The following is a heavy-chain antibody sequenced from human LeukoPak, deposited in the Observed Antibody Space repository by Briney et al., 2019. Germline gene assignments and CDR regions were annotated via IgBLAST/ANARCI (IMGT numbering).Heavy chain of an antibody. D-gene: IGHD3-9*01. CDR1: GGSISSYY. CDR2: IYCSGST. J-gene: IGHJ4*02. CDR3: ARGPYYDILTGYYPFDY. Sequence: SETLSLTCTASGGSISSYYWSWIRQPPGKGLEWIGYIYCSGSTNYNPSLKSRVTISVDTSKNQFSLKLSSVTAADTAVYYCARGPYYDILTGYYPFDYWGQGTLVTVSS. V-gene: IGHV4-59*01.